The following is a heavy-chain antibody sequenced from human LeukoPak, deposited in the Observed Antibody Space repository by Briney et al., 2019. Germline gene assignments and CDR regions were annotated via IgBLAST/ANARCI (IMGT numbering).Heavy chain of an antibody. CDR2: ISAYNGNS. CDR3: ARAFPLGFTTAYYNYTDV. V-gene: IGHV1-18*01. D-gene: IGHD1-26*01. J-gene: IGHJ6*03. Sequence: GASVKVSCKASGYTFTSYGITWVRQAPGQGLERIGWISAYNGNSKYAQRLQDRVSMTTDTSTSTAYMELRSLRSDDAAVYYCARAFPLGFTTAYYNYTDVWGKGTTVTVSS. CDR1: GYTFTSYG.